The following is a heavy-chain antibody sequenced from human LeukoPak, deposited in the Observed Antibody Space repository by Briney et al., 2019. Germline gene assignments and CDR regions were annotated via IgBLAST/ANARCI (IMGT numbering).Heavy chain of an antibody. D-gene: IGHD2-15*01. V-gene: IGHV4-39*01. CDR1: GGPISSGSYY. CDR3: ARHTVLGCSGGSCYSDWFDP. CDR2: IYYSGST. Sequence: PSRTLSLTCTVSGGPISSGSYYWSWIRQPPGKGLEWIGSIYYSGSTYYNPSLKSRVTISVDTSKNQFSLKLSSVTAADTAVYYCARHTVLGCSGGSCYSDWFDPWGQGTLVTVSS. J-gene: IGHJ5*02.